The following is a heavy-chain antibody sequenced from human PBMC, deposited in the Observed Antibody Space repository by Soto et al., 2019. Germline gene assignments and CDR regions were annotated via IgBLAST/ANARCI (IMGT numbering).Heavy chain of an antibody. CDR2: IRRHTSVT. CDR3: ARWGLKIRNYYGMDV. Sequence: GGSLRLSCAASGLTLSTSSMNWVRQAPGKGLEWISYIRRHTSVTAYADSVKGRFTISRDNSKNTLYLQMNSLRAEDTAVYYCARWGLKIRNYYGMDVWGQGTTVTVSS. D-gene: IGHD3-16*01. J-gene: IGHJ6*01. V-gene: IGHV3-48*01. CDR1: GLTLSTSS.